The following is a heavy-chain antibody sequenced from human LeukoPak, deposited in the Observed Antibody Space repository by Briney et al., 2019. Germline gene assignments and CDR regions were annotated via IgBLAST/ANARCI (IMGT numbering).Heavy chain of an antibody. CDR2: INHSGST. V-gene: IGHV4-34*01. CDR3: ARLPPKVTFGGVIGNYFDY. Sequence: SETLSLTCAAYGVSFSGYYWSWIRQPPGKGLEWIGEINHSGSTNYNPSLKSRVTISVDTSKNQFSLKLSSVTAADTAVYYCARLPPKVTFGGVIGNYFDYWGQGTLVTVSS. CDR1: GVSFSGYY. J-gene: IGHJ4*02. D-gene: IGHD3-16*02.